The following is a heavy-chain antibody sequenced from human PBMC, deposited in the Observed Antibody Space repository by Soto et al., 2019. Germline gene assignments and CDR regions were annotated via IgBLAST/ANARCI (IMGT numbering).Heavy chain of an antibody. CDR1: GYTFTSYG. J-gene: IGHJ3*02. D-gene: IGHD3-3*01. Sequence: ASVKVSCKASGYTFTSYGISWVRQAPGQGLEWMGWISAYNGNTNYAQKLQGRVTMTTDTSTSTAYMELRSLRSDDTAVYYCARDPPLGFLEWLLPYDAFDIWGQGTMVTVSS. CDR2: ISAYNGNT. CDR3: ARDPPLGFLEWLLPYDAFDI. V-gene: IGHV1-18*01.